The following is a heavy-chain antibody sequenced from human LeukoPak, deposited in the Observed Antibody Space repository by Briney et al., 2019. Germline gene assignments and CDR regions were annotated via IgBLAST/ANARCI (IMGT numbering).Heavy chain of an antibody. CDR1: GYTFTGYY. D-gene: IGHD5-24*01. CDR3: ARVGRLETKYYHYGMDV. J-gene: IGHJ6*02. CDR2: INPNSGGT. V-gene: IGHV1-2*02. Sequence: GASVKVSCKASGYTFTGYYMHWVRQAPGQGLEWMGWINPNSGGTNYAQKFQGRVTMTRDTSISTAYMELSRLRSDDTAVYYCARVGRLETKYYHYGMDVWGQGTTVTVSS.